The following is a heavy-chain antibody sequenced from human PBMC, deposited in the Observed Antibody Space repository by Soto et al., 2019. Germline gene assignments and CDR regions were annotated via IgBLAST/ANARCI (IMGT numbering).Heavy chain of an antibody. J-gene: IGHJ6*02. CDR1: GGSISSYY. CDR2: IYYSGST. Sequence: SETLSLTCTVSGGSISSYYWSWIRQPPGKGLEWIGYIYYSGSTNYTPSLKSRVTISVDTSKNQFSLKLSSVTAADTAVYYCARDVGSSWPTSYYYYGMDVWGQGTTVTVSS. V-gene: IGHV4-59*01. D-gene: IGHD6-13*01. CDR3: ARDVGSSWPTSYYYYGMDV.